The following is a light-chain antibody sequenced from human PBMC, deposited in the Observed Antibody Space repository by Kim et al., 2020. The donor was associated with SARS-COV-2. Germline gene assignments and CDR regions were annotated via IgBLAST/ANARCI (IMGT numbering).Light chain of an antibody. CDR3: QAWDSSTVV. CDR1: KLGDKY. CDR2: QDS. V-gene: IGLV3-1*01. J-gene: IGLJ2*01. Sequence: LAPGQDAIITCSGDKLGDKYACWYQQKPAQSPVLVIYQDSKRPSGIPEQFSGSNSGNTATLTISGTQAMDEADYYCQAWDSSTVVFGGGTQLTVL.